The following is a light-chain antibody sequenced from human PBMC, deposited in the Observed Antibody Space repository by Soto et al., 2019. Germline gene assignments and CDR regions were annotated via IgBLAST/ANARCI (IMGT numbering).Light chain of an antibody. Sequence: DIQMTQSPSSLSASVGNRGTITCRASQGLSNYLAWYQQRPGKVPKLLIYAASTLQSGVPSRFSGSRSVTDFTLTISSLQPEDVATYYWQKYNSAPLTFGGGTKVQIK. CDR3: QKYNSAPLT. CDR2: AAS. V-gene: IGKV1-27*01. J-gene: IGKJ4*01. CDR1: QGLSNY.